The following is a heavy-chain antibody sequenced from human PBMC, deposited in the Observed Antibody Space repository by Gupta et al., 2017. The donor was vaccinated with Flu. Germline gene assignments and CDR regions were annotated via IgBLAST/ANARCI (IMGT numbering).Heavy chain of an antibody. J-gene: IGHJ4*02. Sequence: DVQLVDYGGGLVQSGGSMRLSCAASVVTFRRSWMSWVRKAQGKGRAWDANINENGGEENYVDSVKGRCITSRDNARNSLFLQMDSLRVEDTSVFYCASGGGTTWPCYFDYWGQGALVTVSS. CDR1: VVTFRRSW. CDR2: INENGGEE. D-gene: IGHD1-7*01. V-gene: IGHV3-7*01. CDR3: ASGGGTTWPCYFDY.